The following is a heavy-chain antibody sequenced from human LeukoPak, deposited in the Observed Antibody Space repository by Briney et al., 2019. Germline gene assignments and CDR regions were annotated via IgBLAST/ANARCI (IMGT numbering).Heavy chain of an antibody. CDR3: ARDPLYYGSGSFDY. Sequence: PGGSLRLSCAASGFTFNNYAMHWVRQAPGKGLQWVAVISYDGSNKYYADSVKGRFTISRDNSKNTLYLLMNSLRTEDTALYYCARDPLYYGSGSFDYWGQGTLVTVSS. J-gene: IGHJ4*02. D-gene: IGHD3-10*01. CDR2: ISYDGSNK. CDR1: GFTFNNYA. V-gene: IGHV3-30*04.